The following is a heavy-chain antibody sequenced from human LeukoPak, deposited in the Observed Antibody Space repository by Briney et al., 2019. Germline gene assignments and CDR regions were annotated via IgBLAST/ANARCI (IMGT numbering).Heavy chain of an antibody. D-gene: IGHD2/OR15-2a*01. CDR2: IYPGDSDT. Sequence: GGPLQISCQGSGYRFTSYWIGWVRQLPGKGLEWMGVIYPGDSDTRYSPSFQGQVTISADKSISTAYLQWSSLKASDTAMYYCARLTLRYINWFAPGGQGTLVTASP. CDR3: ARLTLRYINWFAP. CDR1: GYRFTSYW. V-gene: IGHV5-51*01. J-gene: IGHJ5*02.